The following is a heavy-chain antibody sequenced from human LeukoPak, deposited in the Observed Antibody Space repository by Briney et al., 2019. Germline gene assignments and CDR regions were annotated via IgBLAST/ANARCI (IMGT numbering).Heavy chain of an antibody. J-gene: IGHJ6*03. CDR2: ISAYYGNT. CDR3: ARDHYYGSGSYFLGGYYMDV. CDR1: GYTFTTYA. Sequence: ASVKVSCKASGYTFTTYAISWVRQAPGQGLEWMGWISAYYGNTTYAQKFQGRVTITADKSTSTAYMELSSLRSEDTAVYYCARDHYYGSGSYFLGGYYMDVWGKGTTVTVSS. V-gene: IGHV1-18*01. D-gene: IGHD3-10*01.